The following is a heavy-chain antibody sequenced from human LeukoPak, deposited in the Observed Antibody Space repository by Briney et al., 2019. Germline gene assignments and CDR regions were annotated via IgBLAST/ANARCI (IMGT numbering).Heavy chain of an antibody. CDR2: IYTSGST. J-gene: IGHJ4*02. CDR3: ARWSWSGWFDY. V-gene: IGHV4-61*02. Sequence: PSETLSLTCTVSGGSISSGSYYWSWIRQPAGKGLEWIGRIYTSGSTNYNPSLKSRVTISVDTSKNQFSLKLSSVTAADTAVYYCARWSWSGWFDYWGQGTLVTVSS. CDR1: GGSISSGSYY. D-gene: IGHD6-19*01.